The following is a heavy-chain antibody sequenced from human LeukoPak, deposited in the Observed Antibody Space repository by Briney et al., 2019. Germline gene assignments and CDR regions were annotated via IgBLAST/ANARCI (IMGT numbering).Heavy chain of an antibody. V-gene: IGHV7-4-1*02. CDR3: AREEAYGYVPFDY. CDR2: INTNTGNP. Sequence: ASVKASCKASGYTFTSYTINWVRQAPGQGLEWMGWINTNTGNPTYAQGFTGRFVFSLDTSVSTAYLQISSLKAEDTAVYYCAREEAYGYVPFDYWGQGTLVTVSS. D-gene: IGHD5-18*01. CDR1: GYTFTSYT. J-gene: IGHJ4*02.